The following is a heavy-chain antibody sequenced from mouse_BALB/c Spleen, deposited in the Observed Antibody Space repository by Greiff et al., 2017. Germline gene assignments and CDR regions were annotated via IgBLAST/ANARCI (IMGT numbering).Heavy chain of an antibody. CDR3: ARDGDGSYYLDY. Sequence: DVQLVESGGGLVKPGGSLKLSCAASGFTFSSYAMSWVRQNPEKRLEWVASISSGGSTYNPDSVKGRFTISRDNARNILYLQMSSLRSEYTAMYYCARDGDGSYYLDYWGQGTTLTVSS. CDR1: GFTFSSYA. CDR2: ISSGGST. J-gene: IGHJ2*01. V-gene: IGHV5-6-5*01. D-gene: IGHD2-3*01.